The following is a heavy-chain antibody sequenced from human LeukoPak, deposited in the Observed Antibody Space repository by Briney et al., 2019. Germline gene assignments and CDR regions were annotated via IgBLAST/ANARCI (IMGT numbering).Heavy chain of an antibody. CDR3: ARVAVSYSIRPFGF. J-gene: IGHJ4*02. D-gene: IGHD1-26*01. Sequence: GGSLTLSCEASGFTFDNYAMTWVRQAPGKGLEWVSAIRLSDGYTYYADSVQGRFIISRDTSKNTLSLQMNSLTGDDTALYYCARVAVSYSIRPFGFWGQGTVVIVSS. CDR1: GFTFDNYA. V-gene: IGHV3-23*01. CDR2: IRLSDGYT.